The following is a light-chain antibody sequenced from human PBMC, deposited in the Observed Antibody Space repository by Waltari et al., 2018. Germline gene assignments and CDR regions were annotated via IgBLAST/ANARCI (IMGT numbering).Light chain of an antibody. Sequence: DIVMTQSPDSLAVSLGESATITCKPSQTVLYSDTNKNYLAWYQQKPGQSPKLLIYWASTRQSWVPDRFSGSGSGTDFTLTVSSLQAEDVAVYYCQQYYTTPYTFGQGTKLEIK. V-gene: IGKV4-1*01. CDR1: QTVLYSDTNKNY. J-gene: IGKJ2*01. CDR2: WAS. CDR3: QQYYTTPYT.